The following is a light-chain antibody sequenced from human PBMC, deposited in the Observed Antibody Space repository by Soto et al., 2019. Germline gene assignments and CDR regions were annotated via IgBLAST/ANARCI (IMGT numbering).Light chain of an antibody. CDR3: QQYGSSPRT. J-gene: IGKJ1*01. CDR1: QSVSSSY. V-gene: IGKV3-20*01. CDR2: GAS. Sequence: EIVLTQSPGTLSLSPGERATLSCRASQSVSSSYLAWYQQKPGKAPRLLIYGASSRATGIPDRFSGSGSGTDFTLTINRLEPDDFAVYYCQQYGSSPRTFGQGAKVEIK.